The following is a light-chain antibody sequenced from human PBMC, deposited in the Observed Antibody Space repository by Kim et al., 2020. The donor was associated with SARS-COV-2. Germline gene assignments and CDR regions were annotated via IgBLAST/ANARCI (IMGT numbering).Light chain of an antibody. CDR1: SLRSYY. V-gene: IGLV3-19*01. CDR2: GKN. J-gene: IGLJ2*01. CDR3: SSRDSRGDHLV. Sequence: SSELTQDPAVSVALGQTVRITCRGDSLRSYYASWYRQKPGQAPVLIIYGKNNRPSGIPDRFSGSGSGDTASLTITGAQAEDEADYYCSSRDSRGDHLVFGGGTQLTVL.